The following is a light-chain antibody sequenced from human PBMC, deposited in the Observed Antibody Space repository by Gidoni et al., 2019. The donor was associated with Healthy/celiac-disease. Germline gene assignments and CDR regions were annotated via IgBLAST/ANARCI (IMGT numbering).Light chain of an antibody. CDR1: QSISSW. Sequence: DIQMTQSPSTLSASVGDRVTITCGASQSISSWLAWYQQKPGKAPKLLIYKASSLESGVPSRFSGSGSGTEFTLTISSLQPDDFATYYCQQYNSYLGTFGQGTKVEIK. J-gene: IGKJ1*01. V-gene: IGKV1-5*03. CDR2: KAS. CDR3: QQYNSYLGT.